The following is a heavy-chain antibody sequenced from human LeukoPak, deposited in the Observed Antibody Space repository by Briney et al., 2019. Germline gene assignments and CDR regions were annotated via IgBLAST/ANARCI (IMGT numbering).Heavy chain of an antibody. CDR1: GGSISSYY. J-gene: IGHJ5*02. V-gene: IGHV4-59*01. D-gene: IGHD3-3*01. CDR3: ARAPYYDFWSGYSDNYFDP. Sequence: SETLSLTCTVSGGSISSYYWSWIRQPPGKGLEWIGYIYYSGSTNYNPSLKSRVTMSVDTSKNQFYLKLDSVTAADTAVYYCARAPYYDFWSGYSDNYFDPWGQGTLVTVSS. CDR2: IYYSGST.